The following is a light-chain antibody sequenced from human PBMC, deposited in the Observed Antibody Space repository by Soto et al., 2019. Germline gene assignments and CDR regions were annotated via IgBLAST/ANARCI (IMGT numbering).Light chain of an antibody. CDR3: QRYNNWPLT. CDR2: DAS. CDR1: QSVRSER. V-gene: IGKV3-15*01. J-gene: IGKJ4*01. Sequence: EIVLAQSPDALSLSPGDRATRCCRASQSVRSERLAWYQQKRGQAPTLLIFDASTRATGVPARFSGSGSGTDFTLTIDSLQSEDFAVYYCQRYNNWPLTFGGGTKVDIK.